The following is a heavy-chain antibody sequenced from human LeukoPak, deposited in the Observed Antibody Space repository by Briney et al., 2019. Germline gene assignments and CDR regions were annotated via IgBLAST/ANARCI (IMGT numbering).Heavy chain of an antibody. V-gene: IGHV1-18*01. Sequence: ASVKVSCKASGYTFTSYGISWVRQAPGQGLEWMGWISAYNGNTNYAQKLQGRVTMTTDTSTSTAYMELGSLRSDDTAVYYCARVMHDSYYYDSSGYYYLDYWGQGTLVTVSS. D-gene: IGHD3-22*01. CDR3: ARVMHDSYYYDSSGYYYLDY. CDR1: GYTFTSYG. CDR2: ISAYNGNT. J-gene: IGHJ4*02.